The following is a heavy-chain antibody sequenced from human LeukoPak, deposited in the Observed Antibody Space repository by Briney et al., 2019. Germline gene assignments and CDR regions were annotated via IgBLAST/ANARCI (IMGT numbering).Heavy chain of an antibody. V-gene: IGHV3-53*01. CDR2: IYSGGST. CDR3: ARGRPYYYVTSGYYTYDAFDI. Sequence: GGSLRLSCAASGFTVSSNYMGWVRQAPGKGLEWVSVIYSGGSTYYADSVKGRFTISRDNSKNTLYLQMNSLRAEVTAVYYCARGRPYYYVTSGYYTYDAFDIWGQGTMVTVSS. D-gene: IGHD3-22*01. CDR1: GFTVSSNY. J-gene: IGHJ3*02.